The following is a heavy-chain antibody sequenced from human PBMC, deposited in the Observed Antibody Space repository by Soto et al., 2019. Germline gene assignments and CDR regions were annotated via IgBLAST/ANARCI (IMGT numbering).Heavy chain of an antibody. CDR1: VGSLSTYF. Sequence: SETLSLTCGSSGSLPVGSLSTYFWTWIRQPPGKGLEWIGEINHSGSPNYSPSLRGRVTISLDTSKKQFSLNLSSVTAADTAVYFCARARFSQWSQDYYGLDVWGQGTTVTVSS. D-gene: IGHD3-3*01. CDR2: INHSGSP. J-gene: IGHJ6*02. CDR3: ARARFSQWSQDYYGLDV. V-gene: IGHV4-34*01.